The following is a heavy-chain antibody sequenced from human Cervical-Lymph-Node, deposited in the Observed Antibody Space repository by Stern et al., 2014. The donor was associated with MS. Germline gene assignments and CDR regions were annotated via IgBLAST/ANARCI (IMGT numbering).Heavy chain of an antibody. D-gene: IGHD5-18*01. Sequence: QVQLQESGPGLVKPSQTLSLTCNVSGGSISSGSDYWSWLRQPVGKGLQWIGRIHPRGSGHYTTSLKSPVTLSHDTSTNHFSLELTPATAADTAIYYCASGYRIFDYWGQGILVTVSS. CDR3: ASGYRIFDY. V-gene: IGHV4-61*02. CDR2: IHPRGSG. CDR1: GGSISSGSDY. J-gene: IGHJ4*02.